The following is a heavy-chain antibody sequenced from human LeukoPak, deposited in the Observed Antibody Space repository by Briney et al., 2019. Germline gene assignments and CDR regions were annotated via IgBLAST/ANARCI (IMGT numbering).Heavy chain of an antibody. CDR3: ARPQDSSGYLTYYYYGMDV. Sequence: ASVKVSCKASGGTFSSYAISWVRLAPGQGLEWMGGIIPIFGTANYAQKFQGRVTITADESTSTAYMELSSLRSEDTAVYYRARPQDSSGYLTYYYYGMDVWGQGTTVTVSS. J-gene: IGHJ6*02. CDR1: GGTFSSYA. V-gene: IGHV1-69*13. CDR2: IIPIFGTA. D-gene: IGHD3-22*01.